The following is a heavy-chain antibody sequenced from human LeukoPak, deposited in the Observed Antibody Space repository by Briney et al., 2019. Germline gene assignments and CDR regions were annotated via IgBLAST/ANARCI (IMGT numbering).Heavy chain of an antibody. J-gene: IGHJ4*02. D-gene: IGHD3-22*01. CDR3: ARIKTTYYYDSSGAYYFDY. V-gene: IGHV4-34*01. Sequence: SETLSLTCAVYGGSFSGYYWSWIRQPPGKGLEWIGEINHSGSTNYNPSLKSRVTISVDTSKNQFSLKLSSVTAADTAVYYCARIKTTYYYDSSGAYYFDYWGQGTLVTVSS. CDR2: INHSGST. CDR1: GGSFSGYY.